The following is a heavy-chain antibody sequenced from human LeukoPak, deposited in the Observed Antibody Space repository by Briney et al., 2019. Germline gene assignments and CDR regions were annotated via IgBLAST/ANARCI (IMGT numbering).Heavy chain of an antibody. J-gene: IGHJ4*02. CDR2: IHSSGST. Sequence: SSETLSLTCTVSGGSIRSYYWSWIRQPAGKGLEWIGRIHSSGSTNYNPSLKTRVTMSVDTSKTQFSLKLSSVTAADTAVYYCAREFSGQDCSGGSCQDYWGQGTLVTVSS. CDR1: GGSIRSYY. CDR3: AREFSGQDCSGGSCQDY. V-gene: IGHV4-4*07. D-gene: IGHD2-15*01.